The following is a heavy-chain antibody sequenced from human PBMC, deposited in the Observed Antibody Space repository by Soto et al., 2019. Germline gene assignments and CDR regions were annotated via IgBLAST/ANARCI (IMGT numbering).Heavy chain of an antibody. V-gene: IGHV3-23*01. CDR1: GFTFSSYA. D-gene: IGHD2-2*01. CDR2: ISGSGGST. J-gene: IGHJ6*02. CDR3: AKVFSLGYCISTSCYPYGRDV. Sequence: EVQLLESGGGLVQPGGSLRLSCAASGFTFSSYAMSWVRQAPGKGLEWVSAISGSGGSTYYADSVKGRFTISRDNSKNTVYLQMNSLRAEDTAVYYCAKVFSLGYCISTSCYPYGRDVWGQGTKVTVSS.